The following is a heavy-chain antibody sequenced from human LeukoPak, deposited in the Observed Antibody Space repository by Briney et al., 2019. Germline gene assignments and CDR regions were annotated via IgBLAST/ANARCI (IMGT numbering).Heavy chain of an antibody. V-gene: IGHV3-9*01. CDR2: ISWNSGSI. CDR1: GFTFDDYA. CDR3: AKDLSGSPHIDY. D-gene: IGHD1-26*01. J-gene: IGHJ4*02. Sequence: PGGSLRLSCAASGFTFDDYAMHWVRQAPGKGLEWVSGISWNSGSIGYADSVKGRFTISRDNAKNSLYLQMNGLRAEDTAVYYCAKDLSGSPHIDYWGQGTLVTVSS.